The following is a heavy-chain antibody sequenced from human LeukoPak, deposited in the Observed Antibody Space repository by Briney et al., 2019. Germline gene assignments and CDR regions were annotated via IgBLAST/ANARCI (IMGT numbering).Heavy chain of an antibody. D-gene: IGHD2-2*01. CDR1: GGSFSGYY. J-gene: IGHJ6*02. CDR3: ARGRLLDCSSTSCRGRYYYYGMDV. V-gene: IGHV4-34*01. CDR2: INHSGST. Sequence: PSETLSLTCAVHGGSFSGYYWSWIRQPPGKGLEWIGEINHSGSTNYNPSLKSRVTISVDTSKNQFSLKLSSVTAADTAVYYCARGRLLDCSSTSCRGRYYYYGMDVWGQGTTVTVSS.